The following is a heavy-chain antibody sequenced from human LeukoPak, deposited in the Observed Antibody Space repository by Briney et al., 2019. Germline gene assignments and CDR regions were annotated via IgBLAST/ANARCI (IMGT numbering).Heavy chain of an antibody. J-gene: IGHJ4*02. V-gene: IGHV4-39*07. D-gene: IGHD2-21*01. CDR3: ARGYTVVGYFDY. CDR1: GGSISSSAYY. Sequence: SETLSLTFTVSGGSISSSAYYWGWIRQPPGKGLEWIGSIYFSGSTYYNPSLKSRVTISVDTSKNQFSLKLRSVTAADTAVYYCARGYTVVGYFDYWGQGALVTVSS. CDR2: IYFSGST.